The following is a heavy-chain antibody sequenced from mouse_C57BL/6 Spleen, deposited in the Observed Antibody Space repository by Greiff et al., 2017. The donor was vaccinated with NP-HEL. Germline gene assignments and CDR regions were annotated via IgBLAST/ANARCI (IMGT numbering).Heavy chain of an antibody. Sequence: VQLQQPGAELVRPGSSVKLSCKASGYTFTSYWMHWVKQRPIQGLEWIGNIDPSDSETHYNQKFKDKATLTVDKSSSTAYMQLSSLTSEDSAVYYCAREVYYYGSSSYYYAMDYWGQGTSVTVSS. J-gene: IGHJ4*01. V-gene: IGHV1-52*01. CDR1: GYTFTSYW. CDR2: IDPSDSET. D-gene: IGHD1-1*01. CDR3: AREVYYYGSSSYYYAMDY.